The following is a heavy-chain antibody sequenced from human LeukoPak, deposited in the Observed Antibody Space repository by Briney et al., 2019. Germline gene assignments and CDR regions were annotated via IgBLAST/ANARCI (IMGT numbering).Heavy chain of an antibody. CDR3: AKGGRSRELPVFDS. CDR2: ISYDGSNK. V-gene: IGHV3-30*18. D-gene: IGHD2-2*01. Sequence: PGGSLRLSCAASGFTFSSYGMHWVRQAPGKGLEWVAVISYDGSNKYYADSVKGRFTISRDNSKNTLYLQMNSLRAEDTAVYYCAKGGRSRELPVFDSWGQGILVTVSS. J-gene: IGHJ4*02. CDR1: GFTFSSYG.